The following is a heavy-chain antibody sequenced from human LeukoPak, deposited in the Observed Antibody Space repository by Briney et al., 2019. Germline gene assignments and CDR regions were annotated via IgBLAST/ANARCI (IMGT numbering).Heavy chain of an antibody. Sequence: GGSLRLSCAASGFTFTNYGMHWVRQAIGKGLDWVSGIGTAGDTYYPGSVKGRFTISRENAKNSMYLQMNSLRAGDTAVYYCVRLSPYDSSGYYYDYWGQGTLVTVSS. J-gene: IGHJ4*02. D-gene: IGHD3-22*01. CDR2: IGTAGDT. V-gene: IGHV3-13*01. CDR1: GFTFTNYG. CDR3: VRLSPYDSSGYYYDY.